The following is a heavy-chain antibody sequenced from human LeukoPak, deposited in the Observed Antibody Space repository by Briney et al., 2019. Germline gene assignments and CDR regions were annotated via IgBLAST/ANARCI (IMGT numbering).Heavy chain of an antibody. CDR2: IYYSGST. CDR3: ARDLRRVLRYFDWLPD. CDR1: GYSISSGYY. J-gene: IGHJ4*02. V-gene: IGHV4-38-2*02. D-gene: IGHD3-9*01. Sequence: SETLSLTCTVSGYSISSGYYWGWIRQPPGKGLEWIGSIYYSGSTYYNPSLKSRVTISVDTSKNQFSLKLTSVTAADTAVYYCARDLRRVLRYFDWLPDWGQGTLVTVSS.